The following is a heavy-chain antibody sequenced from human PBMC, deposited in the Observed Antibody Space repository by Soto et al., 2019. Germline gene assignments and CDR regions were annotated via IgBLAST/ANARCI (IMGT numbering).Heavy chain of an antibody. V-gene: IGHV4-59*01. CDR1: GGSISSYY. CDR3: ARETGIAAAPNWFDP. CDR2: IYYSGST. J-gene: IGHJ5*02. D-gene: IGHD6-13*01. Sequence: SETLSLTCTVSGGSISSYYWSWIRQPPGKGLEWIGYIYYSGSTNYNPSPKSRVTISVDTSKNQFSLKLSSVTAADTAVYYCARETGIAAAPNWFDPWGQGTLVTVSS.